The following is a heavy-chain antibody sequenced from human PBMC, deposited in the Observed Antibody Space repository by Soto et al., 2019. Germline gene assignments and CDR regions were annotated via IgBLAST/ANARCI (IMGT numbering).Heavy chain of an antibody. V-gene: IGHV1-2*06. CDR2: INPNSGGT. CDR3: AREEGRGSYVVGFDY. Sequence: QVQLVQSGAEVKKLGASVKVSCKASGYTFTAYDMHWVRQAPGQGLEWMGRINPNSGGTNYAQKFQSRVTMPSDTSISTAYMELSRLRSDDTAVYYCAREEGRGSYVVGFDYWGQGTLVTVSS. CDR1: GYTFTAYD. J-gene: IGHJ4*02. D-gene: IGHD1-26*01.